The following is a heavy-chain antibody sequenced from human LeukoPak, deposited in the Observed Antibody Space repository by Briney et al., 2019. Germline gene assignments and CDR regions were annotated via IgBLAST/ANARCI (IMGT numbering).Heavy chain of an antibody. CDR1: GFIFSTYS. CDR2: INQDGSEE. D-gene: IGHD1-26*01. J-gene: IGHJ4*02. Sequence: GGSLRLSCAASGFIFSTYSINWVRQAPGKGLEWVANINQDGSEEKYADSVKGRFTIFRDNARNSVYLQMNRLRVDDTAVYYCARDPEEWEIPPNYWGQGTLVSVSS. CDR3: ARDPEEWEIPPNY. V-gene: IGHV3-7*01.